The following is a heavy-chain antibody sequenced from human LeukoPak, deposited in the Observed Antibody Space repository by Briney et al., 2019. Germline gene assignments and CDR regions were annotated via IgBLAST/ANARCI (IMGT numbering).Heavy chain of an antibody. J-gene: IGHJ4*02. V-gene: IGHV1-24*01. CDR2: FDPEDGET. D-gene: IGHD3-9*01. CDR3: ATGSLTYYDILTELDY. Sequence: GASVKVSCKVSGYTLTELSMHWVRQAPGKGLEWMGGFDPEDGETIYAQKFQGRVTMTEDTSTDTAYMELSSLRSEDTAVYYCATGSLTYYDILTELDYWGQGTLVTVSS. CDR1: GYTLTELS.